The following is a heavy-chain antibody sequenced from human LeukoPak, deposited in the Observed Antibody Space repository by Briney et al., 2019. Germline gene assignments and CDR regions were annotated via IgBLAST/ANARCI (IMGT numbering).Heavy chain of an antibody. CDR3: ASRVRVRGVLY. CDR2: ISSSSSYI. V-gene: IGHV3-21*01. D-gene: IGHD3-10*01. Sequence: KSGGSLRLSCAVSGFTFYNYGMSWVRQAPGKGLEWVSSISSSSSYIYYADSVKGRFTISRDNAKNSLYLQMNSLRAEDTAVYYCASRVRVRGVLYWGQGTLVTVSS. CDR1: GFTFYNYG. J-gene: IGHJ4*02.